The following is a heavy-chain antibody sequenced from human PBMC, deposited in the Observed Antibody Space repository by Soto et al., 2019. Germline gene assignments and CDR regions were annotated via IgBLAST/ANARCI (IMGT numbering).Heavy chain of an antibody. Sequence: ILSLSCAVSGGWVANSTSYVGCIRHPPGKGLEWIGTIYYIGITYYNPSLQSRVTISVDTSKNQFSLRLSFVTGADAALYFCARQDVRAWGRFDPWGQGTMVTVSS. D-gene: IGHD7-27*01. CDR1: GGWVANSTSY. J-gene: IGHJ5*02. V-gene: IGHV4-39*01. CDR2: IYYIGIT. CDR3: ARQDVRAWGRFDP.